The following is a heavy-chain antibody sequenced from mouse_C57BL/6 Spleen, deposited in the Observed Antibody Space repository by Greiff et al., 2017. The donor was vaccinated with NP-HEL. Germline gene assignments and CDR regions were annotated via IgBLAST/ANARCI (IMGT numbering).Heavy chain of an antibody. V-gene: IGHV1-66*01. Sequence: QVQLKESGPELVKPGASVKISCKASGYSFTSYYIHWVKQRPGQGLEWIGWIYPGSGNTKYNEKFKGKATLTADTSSSTAYMQLSSLTSEDSAVYYCATYYYGSSYAMDYWGQGTSVTVSS. J-gene: IGHJ4*01. D-gene: IGHD1-1*01. CDR1: GYSFTSYY. CDR3: ATYYYGSSYAMDY. CDR2: IYPGSGNT.